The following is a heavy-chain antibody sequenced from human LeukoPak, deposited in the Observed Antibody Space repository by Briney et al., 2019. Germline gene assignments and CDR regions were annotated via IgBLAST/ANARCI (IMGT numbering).Heavy chain of an antibody. V-gene: IGHV3-23*01. J-gene: IGHJ4*02. CDR1: GITFSSYA. Sequence: GGSLRLSCAASGITFSSYAMIWVRQAPDKGLEWVAAITGSGGGTYYGDSAKGRFTISRDNVKNSLYLQMNSLRAEDTAVYYCARKGYSGYDYYFDYWGQGTLVTVSS. CDR2: ITGSGGGT. D-gene: IGHD5-12*01. CDR3: ARKGYSGYDYYFDY.